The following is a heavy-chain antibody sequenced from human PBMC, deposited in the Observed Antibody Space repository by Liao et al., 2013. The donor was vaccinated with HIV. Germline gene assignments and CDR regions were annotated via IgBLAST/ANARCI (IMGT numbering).Heavy chain of an antibody. J-gene: IGHJ4*02. V-gene: IGHV4-39*07. D-gene: IGHD2/OR15-2a*01. CDR1: GGSISSGSYY. CDR3: ARGLFSFDF. CDR2: IYSGGST. Sequence: QVQLQESGPGLVKPSQTLSLTCTVSGGSISSGSYYWGWIRQSPGMGLEWIGSIYSGGSTYYNPSLKNPVTISKDTSNSQFSLSLRSVTAADTAIYFCARGLFSFDFWGQGILVTVSS.